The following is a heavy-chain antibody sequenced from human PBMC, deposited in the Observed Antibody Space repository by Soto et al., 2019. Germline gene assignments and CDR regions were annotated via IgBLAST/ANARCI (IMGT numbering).Heavy chain of an antibody. V-gene: IGHV1-8*01. CDR3: ARGRYFDWNTYYYYYMDV. D-gene: IGHD3-9*01. Sequence: ASVKVSCKASGYTFTSYDINWVRQATGQGLEWMGWMNPNSGNTGYAQKFQGRVTMTRNTSISTAYMELSSLRSEDTAVYYCARGRYFDWNTYYYYYMDVWGKGTTVTVSS. CDR1: GYTFTSYD. CDR2: MNPNSGNT. J-gene: IGHJ6*03.